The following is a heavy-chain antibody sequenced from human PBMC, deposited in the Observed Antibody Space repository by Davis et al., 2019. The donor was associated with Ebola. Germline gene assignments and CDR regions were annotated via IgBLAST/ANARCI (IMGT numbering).Heavy chain of an antibody. CDR1: GFTFSSYA. Sequence: GESLKISCAASGFTFSSYAMSWVRQAPGKGLEWVSALRGSGGSTYYADSVKGRFTISRDNSKNTLYLQMNSLRAEDTAVYYCAKSTSAPVMLDSWGQETLVTVSS. CDR2: LRGSGGST. V-gene: IGHV3-23*01. J-gene: IGHJ5*01. D-gene: IGHD2-21*01. CDR3: AKSTSAPVMLDS.